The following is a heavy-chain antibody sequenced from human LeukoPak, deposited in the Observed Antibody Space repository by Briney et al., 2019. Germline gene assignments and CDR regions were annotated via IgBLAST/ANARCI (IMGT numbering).Heavy chain of an antibody. CDR3: ARDRGYGDYAYYYYYYMDV. CDR1: GGSISSSSYY. CDR2: IYYSGST. V-gene: IGHV4-39*02. Sequence: SETLSLTCTVSGGSISSSSYYWGWIRQPPGKGLEWIGSIYYSGSTYYNPSLKSRVTISVDTSKNQFSPKLSTVTAADTAVYYCARDRGYGDYAYYYYYYMDVWGKGTTVTISS. D-gene: IGHD4-17*01. J-gene: IGHJ6*03.